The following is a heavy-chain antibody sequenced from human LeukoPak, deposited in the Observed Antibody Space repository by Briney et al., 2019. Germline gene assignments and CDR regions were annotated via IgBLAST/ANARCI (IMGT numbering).Heavy chain of an antibody. CDR2: ISSSGNTV. D-gene: IGHD3-10*01. CDR1: GFTFSDYY. CDR3: ARRGWIGELFPPNF. J-gene: IGHJ4*02. V-gene: IGHV3-11*04. Sequence: GGSLRLSCAASGFTFSDYYMSWIRQAPGKGLEWVSYISSSGNTVKYADSVKGRFTISRDNAKNSLYLQMNSLRVEDTAVYYCARRGWIGELFPPNFGGQGPLVSVP.